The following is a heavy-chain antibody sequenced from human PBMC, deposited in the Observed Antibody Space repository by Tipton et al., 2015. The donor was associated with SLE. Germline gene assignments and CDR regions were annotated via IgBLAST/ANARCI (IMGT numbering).Heavy chain of an antibody. J-gene: IGHJ4*02. CDR3: ASLVAPDYFDY. CDR1: GFTFSHYR. V-gene: IGHV3-21*03. D-gene: IGHD2-8*02. CDR2: ISSSSNFI. Sequence: SLRLSCAASGFTFSHYRLAWVRQAPGKGLEWISSISSSSNFIYYADSLKGRFTISRDNAKNSLYLQMNSLRAEDTAVYYCASLVAPDYFDYWGQGTLVTVSS.